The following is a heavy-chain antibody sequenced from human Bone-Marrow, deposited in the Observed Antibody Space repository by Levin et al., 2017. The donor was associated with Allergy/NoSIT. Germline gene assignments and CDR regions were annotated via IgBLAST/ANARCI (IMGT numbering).Heavy chain of an antibody. CDR2: ISYDGSNK. CDR1: GFTFSSYG. J-gene: IGHJ5*02. V-gene: IGHV3-30*18. CDR3: AKEANYYGSGSYYNVLPDWFDP. D-gene: IGHD3-10*01. Sequence: GESLKISCAASGFTFSSYGMHWVRQAPGKGLEWVAVISYDGSNKYYADSVKGRFTISRDNSKNTLYLQMNSLRAEDTAVYYCAKEANYYGSGSYYNVLPDWFDPWGQGTLVTVSS.